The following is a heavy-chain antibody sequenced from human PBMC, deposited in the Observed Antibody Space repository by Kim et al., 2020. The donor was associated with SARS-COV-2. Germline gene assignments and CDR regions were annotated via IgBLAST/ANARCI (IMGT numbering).Heavy chain of an antibody. CDR1: GFTFDDYA. Sequence: GGSLRLSCAASGFTFDDYAMHWVRQAPGKGLEWVSGISWNSGSIGYADSVKGRFTISRDNAKNSLYLQMNSLRAEDTALYYCAKASDSGWRELLYYFDYWGQGTLVTVSS. V-gene: IGHV3-9*01. D-gene: IGHD1-26*01. J-gene: IGHJ4*02. CDR2: ISWNSGSI. CDR3: AKASDSGWRELLYYFDY.